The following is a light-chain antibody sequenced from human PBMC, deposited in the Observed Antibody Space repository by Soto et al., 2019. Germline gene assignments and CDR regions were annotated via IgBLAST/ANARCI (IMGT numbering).Light chain of an antibody. V-gene: IGKV2-28*01. Sequence: DIVMTQSPLSLPVTPGEPASISCRSSQILLNSNGYNYSDWYLQKPGQSPQLLIYLGSNRAYGVTDRFSGSGSGTDFTLKISRVEAEDVGVYHCMQALTAPPTFGQGTKVEIK. CDR2: LGS. J-gene: IGKJ1*01. CDR3: MQALTAPPT. CDR1: QILLNSNGYNY.